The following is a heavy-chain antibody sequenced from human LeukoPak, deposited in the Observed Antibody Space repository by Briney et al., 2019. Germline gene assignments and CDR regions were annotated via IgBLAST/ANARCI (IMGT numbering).Heavy chain of an antibody. J-gene: IGHJ4*02. V-gene: IGHV3-23*01. Sequence: PGGSLRLSCAASGFTFSSYAMSWVRQAPGKGLEWVSAISGSGGSTYYADSVKGRFTISRDNSKNALYLQMNSLRAEDTAVYYCARAEDVFFKGGIAAAGLDYWGQGTLVTVSS. D-gene: IGHD6-13*01. CDR1: GFTFSSYA. CDR3: ARAEDVFFKGGIAAAGLDY. CDR2: ISGSGGST.